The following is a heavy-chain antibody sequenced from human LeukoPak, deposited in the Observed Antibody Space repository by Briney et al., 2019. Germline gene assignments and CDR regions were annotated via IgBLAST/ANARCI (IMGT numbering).Heavy chain of an antibody. Sequence: ASVKVSCKASGYTFTGYYMHWVRQAPGQGLEWMGWINPNSGGTNYAQKFQGRVTMTRDTSISTAYMELSRLRSDDTAVYYCARDKTAMVRGEDYWGQGTLVTVSS. CDR2: INPNSGGT. J-gene: IGHJ4*02. V-gene: IGHV1-2*02. D-gene: IGHD3-10*01. CDR1: GYTFTGYY. CDR3: ARDKTAMVRGEDY.